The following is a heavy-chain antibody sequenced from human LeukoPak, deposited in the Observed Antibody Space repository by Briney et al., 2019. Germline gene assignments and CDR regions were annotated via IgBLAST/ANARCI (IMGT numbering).Heavy chain of an antibody. Sequence: GGSLRLSCAASGFTFSSYWMHWVRQAPGKGLVWVSHINSDGSSTSYADSVKGRFTISRDNSKNTLYLEVNSLRPEDTAVYYCAKAEDRDGYSQFDYWGQGTLVTVSS. CDR1: GFTFSSYW. J-gene: IGHJ4*02. D-gene: IGHD5-24*01. CDR2: INSDGSST. CDR3: AKAEDRDGYSQFDY. V-gene: IGHV3-74*01.